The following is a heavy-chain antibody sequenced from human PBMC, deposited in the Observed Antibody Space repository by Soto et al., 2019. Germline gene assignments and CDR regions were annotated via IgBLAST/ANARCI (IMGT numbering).Heavy chain of an antibody. CDR2: ISRGSRYI. CDR3: ARDLGRRDSPEY. CDR1: GFTFSDYS. Sequence: PGGSLRLSCAASGFTFSDYSMNWVRQAPGKGPEWVSSISRGSRYIYYGDSVKGRFTISRDDAKNSLYLQMNSLRAEDTAVYFCARDLGRRDSPEYWRQGTLVTVS. D-gene: IGHD2-21*02. V-gene: IGHV3-21*01. J-gene: IGHJ4*02.